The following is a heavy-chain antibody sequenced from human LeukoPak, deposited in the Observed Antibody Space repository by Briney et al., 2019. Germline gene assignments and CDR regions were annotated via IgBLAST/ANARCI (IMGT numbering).Heavy chain of an antibody. V-gene: IGHV3-23*01. J-gene: IGHJ4*02. D-gene: IGHD6-19*01. CDR1: GFTFSDYY. CDR3: AKPEGSGWPYYFDY. CDR2: ISGSGGST. Sequence: PGGSLRLSCAASGFTFSDYYMSWIRQAPGKGLEWVSAISGSGGSTYYADSVKGRFTISRDNSKNTLYLQMNSLRAEDTAVYYCAKPEGSGWPYYFDYWGQGTLVTVSS.